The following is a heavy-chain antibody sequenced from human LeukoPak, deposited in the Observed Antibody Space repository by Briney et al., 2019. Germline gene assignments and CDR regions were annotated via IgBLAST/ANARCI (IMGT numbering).Heavy chain of an antibody. Sequence: PGGSLRLSCAASGFTFDDYGMSWVRQAPGKGLEWVSGINWNGGSTGYADSVKGRFTISRDNAKNSPYLQMNSLRAEDTAVYYCAREEVVGAPIDAFDIWGQGTMVTVSS. CDR2: INWNGGST. CDR3: AREEVVGAPIDAFDI. D-gene: IGHD1-26*01. V-gene: IGHV3-20*04. CDR1: GFTFDDYG. J-gene: IGHJ3*02.